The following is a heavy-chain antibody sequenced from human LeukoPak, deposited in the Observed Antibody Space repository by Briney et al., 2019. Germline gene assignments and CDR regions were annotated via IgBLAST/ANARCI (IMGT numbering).Heavy chain of an antibody. V-gene: IGHV3-30-3*01. CDR2: ISYDGSNK. Sequence: GRSLRLSCAASGFTFSSYAMHWVRQAPGKGLEWVAVISYDGSNKYYADSVKGRFTISRDNSKNTLYLQMNSLRAEDTAVYYCARDGLQRVGYYDMDVWGQGTTVTVSS. CDR3: ARDGLQRVGYYDMDV. J-gene: IGHJ6*02. D-gene: IGHD1-26*01. CDR1: GFTFSSYA.